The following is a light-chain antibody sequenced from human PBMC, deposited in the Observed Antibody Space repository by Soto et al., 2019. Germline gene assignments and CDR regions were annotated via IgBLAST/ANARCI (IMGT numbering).Light chain of an antibody. CDR2: SNN. CDR1: SSNIGSNT. Sequence: QSVLTQPPSASGTPGQRVTISCSGSSSNIGSNTINWYQQLPGTAPKLLIYSNNQRPSGVPDRFSGSKSGTSASLAISGLQSEDEADYYCAVWDDSLNGRVFGTGTKLNVL. J-gene: IGLJ1*01. CDR3: AVWDDSLNGRV. V-gene: IGLV1-44*01.